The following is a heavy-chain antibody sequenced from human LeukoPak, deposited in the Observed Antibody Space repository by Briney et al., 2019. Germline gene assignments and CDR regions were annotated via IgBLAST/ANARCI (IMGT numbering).Heavy chain of an antibody. J-gene: IGHJ4*02. CDR2: ISSSSGYI. V-gene: IGHV3-21*01. CDR3: ARGGHIVATTPDY. Sequence: GGSLRLSCAASGFTFSSYSMNWVRQAPGKGLEWVSSISSSSGYIYYADSVKGRFTISRDNAENSLYLRMNSLRAEDTAVYYCARGGHIVATTPDYWGQGTLVTVSS. CDR1: GFTFSSYS. D-gene: IGHD5-12*01.